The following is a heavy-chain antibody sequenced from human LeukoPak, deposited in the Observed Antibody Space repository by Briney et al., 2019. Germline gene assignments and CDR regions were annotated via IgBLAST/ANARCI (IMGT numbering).Heavy chain of an antibody. V-gene: IGHV3-21*06. CDR2: ISSGSSHI. D-gene: IGHD6-19*01. CDR3: AGDREQWLVRRFDY. Sequence: GGSLRLSCAASGFSFSDYNMNWVRQAPGKGLEWVPSISSGSSHIYYADSVKGRFTISRDNAKNSLYLQMNSLRAEDTAVYYCAGDREQWLVRRFDYWGQGTLVTVSS. J-gene: IGHJ4*02. CDR1: GFSFSDYN.